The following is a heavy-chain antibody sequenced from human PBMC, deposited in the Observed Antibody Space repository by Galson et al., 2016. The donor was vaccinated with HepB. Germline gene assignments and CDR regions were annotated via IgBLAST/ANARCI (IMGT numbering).Heavy chain of an antibody. J-gene: IGHJ4*02. CDR3: AHSGGGYSGYDLGDYFDY. CDR2: IYWDDDK. Sequence: PALVKPTQTLTLTCTLSVFSLSTGGVGVGWIRQPPGKALEWLTVIYWDDDKRYSPSLKSRLTITKDTSKNQVVLTMTNMDPVDTATYYCAHSGGGYSGYDLGDYFDYWGQGTLVTVSS. D-gene: IGHD5-12*01. CDR1: VFSLSTGGVG. V-gene: IGHV2-5*02.